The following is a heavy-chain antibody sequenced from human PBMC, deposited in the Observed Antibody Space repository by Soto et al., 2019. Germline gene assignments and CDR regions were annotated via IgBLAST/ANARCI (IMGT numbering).Heavy chain of an antibody. CDR2: IVVGSGNT. CDR1: GFTFTSSA. J-gene: IGHJ4*02. Sequence: SVKVSCKASGFTFTSSAMQWVRQARGQRLEWIGWIVVGSGNTNYAQKFQERVTITRDMSTSTAYMELSSLRSEDTAVYYCAADPPYCGGDCPAGWGQGTLVTVSS. CDR3: AADPPYCGGDCPAG. D-gene: IGHD2-21*01. V-gene: IGHV1-58*02.